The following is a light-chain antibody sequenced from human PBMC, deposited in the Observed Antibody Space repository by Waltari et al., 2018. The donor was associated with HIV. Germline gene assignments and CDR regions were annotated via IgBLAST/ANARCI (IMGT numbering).Light chain of an antibody. V-gene: IGLV2-11*01. CDR3: CSYAGIRV. J-gene: IGLJ3*02. CDR2: DVS. Sequence: QSALTQPRSVSGSPGQSVTISCTGTSSDVGGYNYVSWYQQHPGKAPKLMIYDVSKRPSGVPVRFSGSKSGNTASLTISGLQAEDEADYYCCSYAGIRVFGGGTKLTVL. CDR1: SSDVGGYNY.